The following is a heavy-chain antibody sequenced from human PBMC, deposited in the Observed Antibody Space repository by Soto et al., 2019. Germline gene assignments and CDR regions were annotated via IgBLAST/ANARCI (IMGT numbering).Heavy chain of an antibody. J-gene: IGHJ6*02. Sequence: QMQLVQSGAEVKRPGASVRVSCKSSGYTFTSFYIHWVRQAPGQGLEWMGIINPSGGITNFAQRFQGRVTMTRDMSTNTQYMELSSLKSDDTAVYYCASSPAFSSSLYGIPTDPSHGMDVWGQGTTVTVS. CDR1: GYTFTSFY. D-gene: IGHD6-13*01. CDR3: ASSPAFSSSLYGIPTDPSHGMDV. V-gene: IGHV1-46*01. CDR2: INPSGGIT.